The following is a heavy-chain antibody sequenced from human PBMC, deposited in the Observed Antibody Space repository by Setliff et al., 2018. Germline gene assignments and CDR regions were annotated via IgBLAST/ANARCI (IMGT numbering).Heavy chain of an antibody. V-gene: IGHV1-69*05. D-gene: IGHD2-15*01. Sequence: GASVKVSCKASGGTFTNYAINWVRQAPGQGLEWMGGINPIFGTADYTQNFQGRVTITTDESTSTAYMELSSLRSEDTALYYCARASRFGTIVWKCDYYMDVWGRGTTVTVSS. CDR3: ARASRFGTIVWKCDYYMDV. CDR2: INPIFGTA. CDR1: GGTFTNYA. J-gene: IGHJ6*03.